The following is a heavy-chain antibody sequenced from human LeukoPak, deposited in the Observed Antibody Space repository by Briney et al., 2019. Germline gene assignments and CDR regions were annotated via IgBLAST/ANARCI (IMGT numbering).Heavy chain of an antibody. CDR1: GLTGSSNF. CDR3: ASSGTASRGAMDV. D-gene: IGHD1-1*01. Sequence: GGSLRLTCAASGLTGSSNFMTWVRQAPGKGLEWVSAIYSGGSTFYAASVRGRFNISRDNSKKTMFLQMSSLRVEDAAVYYCASSGTASRGAMDVWGQGTTVTVSS. J-gene: IGHJ6*02. CDR2: IYSGGST. V-gene: IGHV3-66*01.